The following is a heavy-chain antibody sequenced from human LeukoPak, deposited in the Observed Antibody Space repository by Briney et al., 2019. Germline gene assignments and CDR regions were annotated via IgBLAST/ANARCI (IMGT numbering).Heavy chain of an antibody. D-gene: IGHD3-10*01. CDR3: AREGELRYTYYYGSGSYGYFDY. CDR1: GFTFSSYS. CDR2: INWNGGST. V-gene: IGHV3-20*04. J-gene: IGHJ4*02. Sequence: GGSLRLSCAASGFTFSSYSMSWVRQAPGKGLEWVSGINWNGGSTGYADSVKGRFTISRDNAKNSLYLQMNSLRAEDTALYYCAREGELRYTYYYGSGSYGYFDYWGQGTLVTVSS.